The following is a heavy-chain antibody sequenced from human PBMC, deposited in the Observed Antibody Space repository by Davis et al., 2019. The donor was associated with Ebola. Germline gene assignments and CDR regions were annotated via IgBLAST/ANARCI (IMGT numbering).Heavy chain of an antibody. CDR3: AKSQDIVVVPAAMPLNYYYYVMDV. J-gene: IGHJ6*02. CDR1: GFTFSSYA. D-gene: IGHD2-2*01. V-gene: IGHV3-23*01. CDR2: ISGSGGST. Sequence: PGGSLRLSCAASGFTFSSYAMSWVRQAPGKGLEWVSAISGSGGSTYYADSVKGRFTISRDNSKNTLYLQMNSLRAEDTAVYYCAKSQDIVVVPAAMPLNYYYYVMDVWGQGTTVTVSS.